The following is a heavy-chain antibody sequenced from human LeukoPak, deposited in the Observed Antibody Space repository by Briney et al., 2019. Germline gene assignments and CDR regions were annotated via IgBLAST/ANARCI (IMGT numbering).Heavy chain of an antibody. J-gene: IGHJ4*02. V-gene: IGHV3-74*01. CDR3: ARGARGSGTASDY. D-gene: IGHD3-10*01. CDR1: GFTFSSYW. CDR2: INGDGSST. Sequence: PGGSLRLSCAASGFTFSSYWMHWVRQAPGKGLVWVSRINGDGSSTNYVDSVKGRFTISRDNAKNTLHLQMNSLRAEDTAVYYCARGARGSGTASDYWGQGTLVTVSS.